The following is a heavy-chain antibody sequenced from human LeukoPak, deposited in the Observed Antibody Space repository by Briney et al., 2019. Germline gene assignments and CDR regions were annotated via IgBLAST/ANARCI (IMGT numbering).Heavy chain of an antibody. Sequence: PGGSLRLSCAASGFTFSSAWMSWVRQAPGKGLECVAPIRDDFDGEAADYAAAVQGRFTISRDKSKNMIFLQMTDLNTEDTAVYYCAADVPQPLAQIDFWGRGTLVIVSS. D-gene: IGHD1-14*01. CDR2: IRDDFDGEAA. J-gene: IGHJ4*02. CDR1: GFTFSSAW. V-gene: IGHV3-15*01. CDR3: AADVPQPLAQIDF.